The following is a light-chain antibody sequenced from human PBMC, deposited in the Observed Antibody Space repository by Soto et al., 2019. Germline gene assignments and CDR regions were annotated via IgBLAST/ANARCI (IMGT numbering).Light chain of an antibody. Sequence: DIQMTQSPSTLSASVGDRVTITCRASQSISDWLAWYQQKPGKAPKLLIYKASSLESGVPSRFSGSGSGTEFTLTISSLRPDDFATYYCLQYNTYSTFGPGTKVDIK. CDR2: KAS. J-gene: IGKJ3*01. V-gene: IGKV1-5*03. CDR3: LQYNTYST. CDR1: QSISDW.